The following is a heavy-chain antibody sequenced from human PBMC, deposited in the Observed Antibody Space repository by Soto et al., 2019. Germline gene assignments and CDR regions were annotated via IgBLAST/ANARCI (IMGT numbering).Heavy chain of an antibody. D-gene: IGHD2-2*01. V-gene: IGHV3-23*01. CDR3: AKDRMSGCSSTCCHLFDC. CDR1: GFSFSSYA. Sequence: EVQLLESGGNLVQPGGSLRLSCAASGFSFSSYAMSWVRQAPGKGLELVSTFGNTGGSTYYADSVKGRFTISRDKSEKSRKLQMNSLRAEDTAFNYCAKDRMSGCSSTCCHLFDCWGQGTLVTVSS. J-gene: IGHJ4*02. CDR2: FGNTGGST.